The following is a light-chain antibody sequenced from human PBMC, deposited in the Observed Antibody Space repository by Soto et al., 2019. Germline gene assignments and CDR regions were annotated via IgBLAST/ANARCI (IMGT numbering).Light chain of an antibody. CDR2: DVS. J-gene: IGLJ3*02. CDR3: CSYVGSYSWV. CDR1: SSDVGYYKF. Sequence: QSVLTQPRSVSGSLGQSVTISCSGTSSDVGYYKFVSWYQQHPVKAPKLMIYDVSKWPSGVPDRFSGSKSGNTASLTISGLQAEDEADYYCCSYVGSYSWVFGGGTKLTVL. V-gene: IGLV2-11*01.